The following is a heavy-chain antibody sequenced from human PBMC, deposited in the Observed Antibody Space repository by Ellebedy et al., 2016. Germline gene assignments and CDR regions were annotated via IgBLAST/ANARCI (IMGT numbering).Heavy chain of an antibody. D-gene: IGHD3-10*02. CDR3: ARGLGLWSGGWFNP. CDR1: GGSFSGYY. Sequence: SETLSLXCAVYGGSFSGYYWSWIRQPPGKGLEWIGEINHSGSTNYNPSLKSRVTISVDTSKNQFSLKLSSVTAADTAVYYCARGLGLWSGGWFNPWGQGTLVTVSS. CDR2: INHSGST. J-gene: IGHJ5*02. V-gene: IGHV4-34*01.